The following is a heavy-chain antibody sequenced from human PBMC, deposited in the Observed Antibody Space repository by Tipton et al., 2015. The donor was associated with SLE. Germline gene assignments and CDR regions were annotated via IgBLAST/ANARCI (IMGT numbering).Heavy chain of an antibody. CDR3: ARPLGVVIIPDAFDI. D-gene: IGHD3-3*01. CDR2: IYSSGTT. CDR1: GGSISSGLYY. J-gene: IGHJ3*02. V-gene: IGHV4-61*09. Sequence: TLSLTCTVSGGSISSGLYYWSWIRQPAGKGLEWIGHIYSSGTTSYNPSLKSRVSISVDTSKNQFSLKLSSVTAADTAVYYCARPLGVVIIPDAFDIWGQGTMVTVSS.